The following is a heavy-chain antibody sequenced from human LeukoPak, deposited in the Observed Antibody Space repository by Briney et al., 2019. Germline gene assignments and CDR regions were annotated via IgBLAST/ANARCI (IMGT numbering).Heavy chain of an antibody. Sequence: PGRSLRLSCAASGFTFSRYGMHWVRQAPGKGLEWVAVISYDGSNKYYADSVKGRFTISRDNSKNTLYLQMNSLRAEDTAVYYCAKEKMLLFDYWGQGTLVTVSS. D-gene: IGHD3-10*01. V-gene: IGHV3-30*18. CDR2: ISYDGSNK. J-gene: IGHJ4*02. CDR1: GFTFSRYG. CDR3: AKEKMLLFDY.